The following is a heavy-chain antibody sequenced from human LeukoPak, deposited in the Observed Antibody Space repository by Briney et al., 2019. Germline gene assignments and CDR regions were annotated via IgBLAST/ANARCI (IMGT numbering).Heavy chain of an antibody. J-gene: IGHJ4*02. V-gene: IGHV4-59*12. CDR3: ARGSGRWELPTFDY. D-gene: IGHD1-26*01. Sequence: SETLSLTCTVSGGSISSYYWSWLRQPPGKGLEWIGSIYYSGSTYYNPSLKSRVTISVDTSKNQFSLKLSSVTAADTAVYYCARGSGRWELPTFDYWGQGTLVTVSS. CDR1: GGSISSYY. CDR2: IYYSGST.